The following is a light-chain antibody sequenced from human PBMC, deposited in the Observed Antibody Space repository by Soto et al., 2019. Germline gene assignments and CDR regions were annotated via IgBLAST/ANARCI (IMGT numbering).Light chain of an antibody. Sequence: QSPGTLSVSPGERVTLSCRPSQSVGRNLAWYPQTPGQAPRLLIYTTSTRAPGIPARFSGSGSGTEFTLTISSLQSEDVAVYYCQQYNNWPDSFGGGTKVEIK. CDR3: QQYNNWPDS. CDR1: QSVGRN. V-gene: IGKV3-15*01. J-gene: IGKJ4*01. CDR2: TTS.